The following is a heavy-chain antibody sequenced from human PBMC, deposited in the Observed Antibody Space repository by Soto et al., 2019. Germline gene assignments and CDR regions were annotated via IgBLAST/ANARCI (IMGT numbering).Heavy chain of an antibody. D-gene: IGHD6-19*01. Sequence: QVHLVQSGAEVKKPGSSVKVSCKASGGSFSNYIFAWVRQAPGQGLEWMGGTIPMFATAKYAQKLQGRVTITADESKSIVYMDLTSLTSDDTAVYYCARGLFGQQWLVGFDTWGQGTLVTVSS. CDR2: TIPMFATA. V-gene: IGHV1-69*01. CDR1: GGSFSNYI. CDR3: ARGLFGQQWLVGFDT. J-gene: IGHJ4*02.